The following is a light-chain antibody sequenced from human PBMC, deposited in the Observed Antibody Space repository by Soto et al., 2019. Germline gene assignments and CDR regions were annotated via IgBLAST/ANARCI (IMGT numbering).Light chain of an antibody. J-gene: IGLJ1*01. CDR3: QVWDRNSDHYV. CDR2: DDS. Sequence: YELTQPPSVSVAPGQTAKITCGGNNIRSKSVHWYQQKPGQAPVLVVHDDSDRPSGIPERFSGSNSGNTATLTISRVEAEDEADYFCQVWDRNSDHYVFGTGTKVTVL. CDR1: NIRSKS. V-gene: IGLV3-21*02.